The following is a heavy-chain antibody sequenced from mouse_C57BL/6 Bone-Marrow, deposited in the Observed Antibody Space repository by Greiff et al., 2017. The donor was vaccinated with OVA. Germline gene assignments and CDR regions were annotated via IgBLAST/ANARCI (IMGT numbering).Heavy chain of an antibody. CDR2: ISNGGGST. CDR3: ARTGKGVAWFAY. CDR1: GFTFSDYY. Sequence: EVQVVESGGGLVQPGGSLKLSCAASGFTFSDYYMYWVRQTPEKRLEWVAYISNGGGSTYYPDTVKGRFTISRDNAKNTLYLQMSRLKSEDTAMYYCARTGKGVAWFAYWGQGTLVTVSA. D-gene: IGHD4-1*01. J-gene: IGHJ3*01. V-gene: IGHV5-12*01.